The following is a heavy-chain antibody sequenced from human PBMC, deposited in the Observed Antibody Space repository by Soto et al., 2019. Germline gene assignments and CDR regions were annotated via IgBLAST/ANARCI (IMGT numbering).Heavy chain of an antibody. CDR3: ARRSSNDWAADY. Sequence: PGVSLRLSCAASGFTFISFWMSWVRQAPGKGLEWVANIKEDGSENYYVDSVKGRFTISRDNAKNSLYLQMNSLRAEDTAMYYCARRSSNDWAADYWGQGTLVTVSS. CDR2: IKEDGSEN. V-gene: IGHV3-7*01. J-gene: IGHJ4*02. D-gene: IGHD6-19*01. CDR1: GFTFISFW.